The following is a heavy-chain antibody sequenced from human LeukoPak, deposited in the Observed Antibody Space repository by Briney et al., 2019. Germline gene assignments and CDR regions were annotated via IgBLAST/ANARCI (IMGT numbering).Heavy chain of an antibody. CDR1: GFTFSGYS. Sequence: GGSLRLSSAASGFTFSGYSMNWVRQAPGKGLEWVSSISSSSSYIYYADSVKGQFTISRDNAKNSLYLQMNSLRAEDTAVYYCARDRFGELFSDYWGQGTLVTVSS. CDR2: ISSSSSYI. J-gene: IGHJ4*02. CDR3: ARDRFGELFSDY. D-gene: IGHD3-10*01. V-gene: IGHV3-21*01.